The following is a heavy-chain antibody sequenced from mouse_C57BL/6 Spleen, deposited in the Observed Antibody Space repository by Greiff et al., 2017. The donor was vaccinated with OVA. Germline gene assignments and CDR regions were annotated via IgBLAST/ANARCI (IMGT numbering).Heavy chain of an antibody. Sequence: VQLQQSGAELARPGASVKLSCKASGYTFTSYGISWVKQRTGQGLEWIGEIYPRSGNTYYNEKFKGKATLTADKSSSTAYMELRSLTSEDSAVYFCARNGDGYFRWGNAIDYWGQGTSVTVSS. J-gene: IGHJ4*01. CDR1: GYTFTSYG. V-gene: IGHV1-81*01. D-gene: IGHD2-3*01. CDR2: IYPRSGNT. CDR3: ARNGDGYFRWGNAIDY.